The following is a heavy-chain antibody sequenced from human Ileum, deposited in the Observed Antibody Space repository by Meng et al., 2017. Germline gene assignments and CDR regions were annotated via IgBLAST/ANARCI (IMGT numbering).Heavy chain of an antibody. Sequence: QVQLPESGPGLVKPSETLSLTCAVSGGSIESNNWWTWIRQPPGQGLEWIGEVYHSGSTHYNPSLQSRVTISIDNSKNRFSLSLNSVPAADTAIYYCARADYVRYFDLWGRGTLVTVSS. D-gene: IGHD3-10*02. V-gene: IGHV4-4*02. J-gene: IGHJ2*01. CDR3: ARADYVRYFDL. CDR1: GGSIESNNW. CDR2: VYHSGST.